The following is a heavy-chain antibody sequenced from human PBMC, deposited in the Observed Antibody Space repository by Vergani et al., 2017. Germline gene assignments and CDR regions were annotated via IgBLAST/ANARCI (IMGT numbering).Heavy chain of an antibody. J-gene: IGHJ3*01. CDR1: GATFRSNT. D-gene: IGHD1-1*01. CDR3: ARVAPSNSEVTPTAFDV. CDR2: IRPYTGHT. Sequence: QVQLVQSGAEVKKPGSSVKVSCKASGATFRSNTISWVRQVPGQGLERMGRIRPYTGHTIYAQKFQDRVTMTADTSTNTAYMELRSLRSDDTAVYFCARVAPSNSEVTPTAFDVWGQGTMVTVSS. V-gene: IGHV1-69*02.